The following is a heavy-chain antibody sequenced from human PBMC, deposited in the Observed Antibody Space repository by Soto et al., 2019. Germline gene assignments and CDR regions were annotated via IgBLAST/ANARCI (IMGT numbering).Heavy chain of an antibody. Sequence: VPSGGSLRLSCAASGFTFSSYGMHWVRQAPGKGLEWVAVISYDGSNKYYADSVKGRFTISRDNSKNTLYLQMNSLRAEDTAVYYCAKVPMTPPNYWGQGTQVTVSS. CDR1: GFTFSSYG. J-gene: IGHJ4*02. CDR2: ISYDGSNK. CDR3: AKVPMTPPNY. D-gene: IGHD2-15*01. V-gene: IGHV3-30*18.